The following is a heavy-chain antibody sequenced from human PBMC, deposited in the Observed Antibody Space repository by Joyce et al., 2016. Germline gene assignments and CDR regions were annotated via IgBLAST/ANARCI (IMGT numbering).Heavy chain of an antibody. D-gene: IGHD2-2*01. V-gene: IGHV3-33*01. CDR2: IWSDGSKK. Sequence: QVQLVESGGGVVQPGRSLRLSCAASGFIFSGFDMHWVRQTPGKGLEWVAVIWSDGSKKFYADSVEGRFTISKDNSKNTVYLQMNSLRADDTAVYYCARGPSCPDYWGQGTLVTVSS. J-gene: IGHJ4*02. CDR3: ARGPSCPDY. CDR1: GFIFSGFD.